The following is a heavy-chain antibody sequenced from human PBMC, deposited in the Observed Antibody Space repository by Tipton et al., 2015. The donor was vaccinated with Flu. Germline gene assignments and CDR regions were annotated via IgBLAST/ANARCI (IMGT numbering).Heavy chain of an antibody. CDR1: GFAVSNNY. CDR3: ARDPNWGEGY. CDR2: IYNDGRP. V-gene: IGHV3-53*01. Sequence: SLRLSCAVSGFAVSNNYMTWVRQAPGKGLEWVSVIYNDGRPYYADSLKGRFTISRDNSKNTLYLQMNSLRDEDTAVYYCARDPNWGEGYWGPGTPVTVSS. J-gene: IGHJ4*02. D-gene: IGHD3-10*01.